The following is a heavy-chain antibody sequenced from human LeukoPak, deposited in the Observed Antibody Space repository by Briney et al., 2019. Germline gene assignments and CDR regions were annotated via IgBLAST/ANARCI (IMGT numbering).Heavy chain of an antibody. J-gene: IGHJ6*02. Sequence: PSETLSLTCTVSGGSISYYYWSWIRQSPGKGLAWIGYIYYSGTTNYNPSLKSRVTISVDTSKNQFSLQLRSVTAADTAVYYCAREDPQTTVPEGMDVWGQGTTVTVSS. CDR3: AREDPQTTVPEGMDV. CDR1: GGSISYYY. CDR2: IYYSGTT. V-gene: IGHV4-59*01. D-gene: IGHD4-17*01.